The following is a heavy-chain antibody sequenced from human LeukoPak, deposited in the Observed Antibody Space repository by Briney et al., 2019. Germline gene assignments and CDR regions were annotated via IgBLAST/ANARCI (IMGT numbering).Heavy chain of an antibody. CDR1: GGSFSGYY. V-gene: IGHV4-34*01. CDR2: INHSGST. J-gene: IGHJ5*02. D-gene: IGHD2-15*01. CDR3: ARGLLGAFGVLGYCSGGGCYRHNWFDP. Sequence: SETLSLTCAVYGGSFSGYYWSWIRQPPGKGLEWIGEINHSGSTNYNPSLKSRVTISVDTSKNQFSLKLSSVTAADTAVYYCARGLLGAFGVLGYCSGGGCYRHNWFDPWGQGTLVTVSS.